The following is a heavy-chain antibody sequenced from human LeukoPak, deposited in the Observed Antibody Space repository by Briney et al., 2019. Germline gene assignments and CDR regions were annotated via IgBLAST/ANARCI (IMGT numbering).Heavy chain of an antibody. Sequence: GGSLRLSCAASGFTFSSYTMNWVRQAPGKGLEWVSSISSSSSYIYYADSVKGRFTISRDNAKNSLYLQLNNLRAEDTAVYYCARDGDIVVVPADLDYWGQGTLVTVSS. V-gene: IGHV3-21*01. CDR1: GFTFSSYT. CDR2: ISSSSSYI. D-gene: IGHD2-2*01. J-gene: IGHJ4*02. CDR3: ARDGDIVVVPADLDY.